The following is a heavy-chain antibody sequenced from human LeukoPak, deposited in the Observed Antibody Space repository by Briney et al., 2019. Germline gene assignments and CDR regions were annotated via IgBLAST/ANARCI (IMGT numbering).Heavy chain of an antibody. CDR2: IYGGGSGST. CDR1: GFTFSKYT. CDR3: AKDFTPDGIWDIDY. Sequence: GGSLRLSCVASGFTFSKYTMSWVRQAPEKGLEWVSGIYGGGSGSTFYAESVKGRFTISRDNSKNTLYLQMNSLRDEDTAIYYCAKDFTPDGIWDIDYWGRGTLITVSS. J-gene: IGHJ4*02. D-gene: IGHD1-20*01. V-gene: IGHV3-23*01.